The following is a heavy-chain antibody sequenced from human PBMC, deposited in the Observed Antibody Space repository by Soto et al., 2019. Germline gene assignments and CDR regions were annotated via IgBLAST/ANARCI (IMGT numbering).Heavy chain of an antibody. D-gene: IGHD3-9*01. CDR3: ARGRGKSYDMSAANFDY. V-gene: IGHV1-69*13. Sequence: EASVKVSCKASGFTFTSSAVQWVRQAPGQGLEWMGGIIPIFGTANYAQKFQGRVTITADESTSTAYMELSSLRSEDTAVYYCARGRGKSYDMSAANFDYWGQGTLVTVSS. CDR1: GFTFTSSA. CDR2: IIPIFGTA. J-gene: IGHJ4*02.